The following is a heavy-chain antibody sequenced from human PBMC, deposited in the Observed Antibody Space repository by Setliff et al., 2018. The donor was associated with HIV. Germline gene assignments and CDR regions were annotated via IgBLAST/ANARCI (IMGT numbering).Heavy chain of an antibody. CDR2: ISSSSSTI. D-gene: IGHD2-8*01. V-gene: IGHV3-48*01. CDR1: GFTFSGYR. J-gene: IGHJ3*02. CDR3: ARDIGIRIMVAASDAFDI. Sequence: SLKISCAAAGFTFSGYRMNWVRQAPGKGLEWVSYISSSSSTIYYADSVKGRFTISRDNAKNSLFLQMNSLRAEDTAVYYCARDIGIRIMVAASDAFDIWGQGTMVTVSS.